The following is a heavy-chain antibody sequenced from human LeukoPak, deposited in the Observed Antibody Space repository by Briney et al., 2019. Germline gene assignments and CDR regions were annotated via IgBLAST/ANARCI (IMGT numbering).Heavy chain of an antibody. CDR3: ARDSPAMGKNWFDP. CDR2: IYYSGST. J-gene: IGHJ5*02. D-gene: IGHD2-2*01. V-gene: IGHV4-61*08. Sequence: SETLSLTCAVSGGSISSGGYSWSWIRQPPGKGLEWIGYIYYSGSTTYNPSLKSRVTISVDTSKNQFSLRLSSVTAADTAVYYCARDSPAMGKNWFDPWGQGTLVTVSS. CDR1: GGSISSGGYS.